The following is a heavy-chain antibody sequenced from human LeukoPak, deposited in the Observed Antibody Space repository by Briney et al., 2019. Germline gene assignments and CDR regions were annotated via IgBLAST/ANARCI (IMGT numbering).Heavy chain of an antibody. CDR2: ISSGGGTI. CDR1: GFTFSTYS. V-gene: IGHV3-23*01. J-gene: IGHJ4*02. Sequence: PGGSLRLSCAASGFTFSTYSMNWVRQAPGKGLEWVSVISSGGGTIYYADSVKGRFTISRDNSKNTLYLQMNSLRDDDTAVYYYATKNSGSYPFDYWGQGTLVTVSS. D-gene: IGHD2-15*01. CDR3: ATKNSGSYPFDY.